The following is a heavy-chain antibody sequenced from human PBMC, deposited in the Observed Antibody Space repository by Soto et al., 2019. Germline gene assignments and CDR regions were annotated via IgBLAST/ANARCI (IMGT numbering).Heavy chain of an antibody. CDR1: GYTFTSDG. J-gene: IGHJ6*02. CDR2: ISGYNGNT. D-gene: IGHD2-21*01. CDR3: ARDALCGGAPGCRAMDV. Sequence: QVQLVQSGAEVKKPGASVKVSCKASGYTFTSDGVSWVRQAPGQGLEWMGWISGYNGNTNYAQRFRDRVTLTTDTSTSTAYMELRSLRSDDSAVYYCARDALCGGAPGCRAMDVWGQGTTITVSS. V-gene: IGHV1-18*04.